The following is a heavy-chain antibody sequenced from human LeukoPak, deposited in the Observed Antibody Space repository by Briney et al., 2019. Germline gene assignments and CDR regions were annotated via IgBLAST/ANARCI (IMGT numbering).Heavy chain of an antibody. V-gene: IGHV3-23*01. Sequence: GGSLRLSCAASGFTFNNYAMGWVRQAPGKGLEWVSGISGSGGSTYYADSVKGRFTISRGNSKNTLYLQMNSLRAEDTAVYYCAKYVVSTRSGTLDYWGQGTLVTVSS. CDR1: GFTFNNYA. CDR2: ISGSGGST. J-gene: IGHJ4*02. D-gene: IGHD5/OR15-5a*01. CDR3: AKYVVSTRSGTLDY.